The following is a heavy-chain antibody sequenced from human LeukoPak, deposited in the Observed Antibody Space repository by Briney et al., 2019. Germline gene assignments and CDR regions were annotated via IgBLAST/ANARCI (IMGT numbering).Heavy chain of an antibody. J-gene: IGHJ4*02. CDR3: ARGEYGSGSYHIDY. CDR2: ISSSSSYI. V-gene: IGHV3-21*01. D-gene: IGHD3-10*01. Sequence: GSLRLSCAASGFTFSSYSMNWVRQAPGKGLEWVSFISSSSSYIYYADSVKGRFTISRDNAKNALYLQMNSLRAEDTAVYYCARGEYGSGSYHIDYWGQGTLVTVSS. CDR1: GFTFSSYS.